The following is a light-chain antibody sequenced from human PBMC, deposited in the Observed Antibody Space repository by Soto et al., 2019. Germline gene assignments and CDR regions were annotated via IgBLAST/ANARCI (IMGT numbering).Light chain of an antibody. CDR3: QQYDNLPLT. CDR2: GAS. J-gene: IGKJ4*01. CDR1: QDISNY. Sequence: DIQMTQSPSSLSASVGDRVTITCQASQDISNYLNWYQQKPGKAPKFLIYGASKLETGVPSRFSGSGSGTDFTFTISSLQPEDIATYYCQQYDNLPLTFGGGTKVEIK. V-gene: IGKV1-33*01.